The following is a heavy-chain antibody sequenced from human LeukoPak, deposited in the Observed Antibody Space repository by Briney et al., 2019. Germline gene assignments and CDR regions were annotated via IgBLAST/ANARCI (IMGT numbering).Heavy chain of an antibody. Sequence: PGGSLRLSCAASGFTFSSYGMHWVRQAPGKGLEWVAVISYDGSNKYYADSVKGRFTISRDNSKNTLYLQMNSLRAEDTAVYYCAKEGGDLSWDLTNWGQGTLVTVSS. J-gene: IGHJ4*02. CDR3: AKEGGDLSWDLTN. CDR1: GFTFSSYG. V-gene: IGHV3-30*18. D-gene: IGHD3-16*02. CDR2: ISYDGSNK.